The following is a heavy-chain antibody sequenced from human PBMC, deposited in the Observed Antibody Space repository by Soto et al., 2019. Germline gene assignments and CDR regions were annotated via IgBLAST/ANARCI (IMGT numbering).Heavy chain of an antibody. Sequence: GGSLRLSCAASGFTFSSYGMHWVRQAPGKGLEWVAVISYDGSNKYYADSVKGRFTISRDNSKNTLYLQMNSLRAEDTAVYYCAKDLHTGLEGWLQLVDYWGQGTLVTVSS. CDR1: GFTFSSYG. CDR3: AKDLHTGLEGWLQLVDY. V-gene: IGHV3-30*18. CDR2: ISYDGSNK. D-gene: IGHD5-12*01. J-gene: IGHJ4*02.